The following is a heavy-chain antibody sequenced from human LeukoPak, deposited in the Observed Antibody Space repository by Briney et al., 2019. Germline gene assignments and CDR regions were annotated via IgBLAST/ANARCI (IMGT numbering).Heavy chain of an antibody. J-gene: IGHJ4*02. D-gene: IGHD3-22*01. Sequence: GGSLRLSCAASGFSFSSYAMHWVRQAPGKGLEWVAVISYDGSNKYYADSVKGRFTISRDNAKNSLYLQMNSLRAEDTAVYYCARFGYSSGYYFDYWGQGTLVTVSS. CDR2: ISYDGSNK. CDR3: ARFGYSSGYYFDY. V-gene: IGHV3-30-3*01. CDR1: GFSFSSYA.